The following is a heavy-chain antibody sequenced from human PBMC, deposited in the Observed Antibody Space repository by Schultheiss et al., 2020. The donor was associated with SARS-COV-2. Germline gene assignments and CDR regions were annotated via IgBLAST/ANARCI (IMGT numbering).Heavy chain of an antibody. CDR2: IYYSGST. CDR1: GGSVSSGSYC. J-gene: IGHJ4*02. Sequence: SQTLSLTCTVSGGSVSSGSYCWSWIRQPPGKGLEWIGYIYYSGSTYYNPSLKSRVTISVDTSKNQFSLKLSSVTAADTAVYYCARGRNNVLRFLEWRPSPSYYFDYWGQGTLVTVSS. V-gene: IGHV4-31*03. D-gene: IGHD3-3*01. CDR3: ARGRNNVLRFLEWRPSPSYYFDY.